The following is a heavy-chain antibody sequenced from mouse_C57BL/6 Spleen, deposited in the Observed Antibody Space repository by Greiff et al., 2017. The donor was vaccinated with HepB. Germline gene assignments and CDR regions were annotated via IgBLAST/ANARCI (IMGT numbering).Heavy chain of an antibody. J-gene: IGHJ3*01. CDR3: ARDGRFAY. CDR1: GYTFTDYY. V-gene: IGHV1-76*01. CDR2: INPGSGNT. Sequence: VQLQQSGAELVRPGASVKLSCKASGYTFTDYYIHWVKQRPGQGLEWIARINPGSGNTYYNEKFKGKATLTADKSSSTAYMQLSSLTSEDSAVYFCARDGRFAYWGQGTLVTVSA.